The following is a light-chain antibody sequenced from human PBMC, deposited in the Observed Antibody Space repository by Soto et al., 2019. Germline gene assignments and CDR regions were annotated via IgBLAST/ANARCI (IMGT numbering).Light chain of an antibody. J-gene: IGKJ4*01. CDR3: QQRTNWPLT. CDR1: QSVSRY. V-gene: IGKV3-11*01. Sequence: EIVLTQSPATLSLSPGERATLSCRASQSVSRYSAWYQQRPGQAPRLLIYDASNRATGVPARFSGSGSGTDFTLTISSLEPEDFAVYYCQQRTNWPLTFGGGTKVEIK. CDR2: DAS.